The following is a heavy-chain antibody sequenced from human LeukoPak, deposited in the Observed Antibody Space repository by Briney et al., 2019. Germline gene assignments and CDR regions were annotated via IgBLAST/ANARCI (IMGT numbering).Heavy chain of an antibody. D-gene: IGHD3-16*01. J-gene: IGHJ3*02. Sequence: ASVKVSCKVSGYTLTELSMHWVRQAPGQGLEWMGWISAYNGNTNYAQKLQGRVTMTTDTSTSTAYMELRSLRSDDTAVYYCARPSVGEADDAFDIWGQGTMVTVSS. CDR2: ISAYNGNT. V-gene: IGHV1-18*01. CDR3: ARPSVGEADDAFDI. CDR1: GYTLTELS.